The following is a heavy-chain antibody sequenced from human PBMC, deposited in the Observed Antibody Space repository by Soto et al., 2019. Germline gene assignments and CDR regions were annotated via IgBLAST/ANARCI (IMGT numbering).Heavy chain of an antibody. CDR1: GFTFSSYA. J-gene: IGHJ6*02. CDR3: ARVGVDTKYGYGMDV. D-gene: IGHD3-3*01. V-gene: IGHV3-23*01. CDR2: ISGSGGST. Sequence: EVQLLESGGGLVQPGGSLRLSCAASGFTFSSYAMSWVRQAPGKGLEWVSAISGSGGSTYYADSVKGRFTISRDNSKNTLYLQMNSLRAEDTAVYYCARVGVDTKYGYGMDVWGQGTTVTVSS.